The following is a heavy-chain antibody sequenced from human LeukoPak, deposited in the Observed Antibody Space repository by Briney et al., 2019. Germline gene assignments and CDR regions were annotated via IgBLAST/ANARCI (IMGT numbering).Heavy chain of an antibody. CDR1: GDSISSSSYY. Sequence: SETLSLTCTISGDSISSSSYYWNWLRQPAGKGLEWIGRIYSSGSTNYNPSLKGRVTISVDTSKNQFSLKLTSVTVADTAVYYCARDSRSGLLWFGDFDYWGQGTLVTVSS. V-gene: IGHV4-61*02. CDR3: ARDSRSGLLWFGDFDY. D-gene: IGHD3-10*01. J-gene: IGHJ4*02. CDR2: IYSSGST.